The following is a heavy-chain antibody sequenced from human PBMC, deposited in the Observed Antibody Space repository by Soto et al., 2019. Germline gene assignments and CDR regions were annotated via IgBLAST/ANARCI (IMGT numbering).Heavy chain of an antibody. CDR3: AKDRLAGGFDY. Sequence: DVQLVDSGGGLVQPGGPLSSPCPASESPFGNYAMSWVPRAQGRGLEWVPLVSATAGTTYYTDSVKGRFTISRDNSRNTVYLQMNSLRADDTAVYYCAKDRLAGGFDYWGQGTLVTVSS. CDR1: ESPFGNYA. D-gene: IGHD3-16*01. CDR2: VSATAGTT. J-gene: IGHJ4*02. V-gene: IGHV3-23*04.